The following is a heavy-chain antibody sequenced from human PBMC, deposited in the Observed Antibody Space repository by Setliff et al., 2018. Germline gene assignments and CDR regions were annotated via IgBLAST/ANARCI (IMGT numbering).Heavy chain of an antibody. CDR2: ISSSSSYI. Sequence: GSLRLSCAASGFTFSSYSMNWVRQAPGKGLEWVSSISSSSSYIYYADSVKGRFTISRDNAKNSLYLQMNSLRAEDTAVYYCARGSIAAAGTDLDYWGQGTLVTVSS. J-gene: IGHJ4*02. D-gene: IGHD6-13*01. CDR3: ARGSIAAAGTDLDY. V-gene: IGHV3-21*01. CDR1: GFTFSSYS.